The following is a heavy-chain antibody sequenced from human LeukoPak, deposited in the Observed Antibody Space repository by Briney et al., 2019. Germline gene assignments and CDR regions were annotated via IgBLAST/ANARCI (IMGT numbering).Heavy chain of an antibody. CDR3: ARGFREYSSSSTAFDI. CDR2: IYGDGSFT. V-gene: IGHV3-74*01. J-gene: IGHJ3*02. Sequence: GGSLTLSCAASGFTFSNFWMHWVRQAPGKGLVWVALIYGDGSFTRYADSVKGRFTISRDNAKNTVYLQMNSLRAEDTAVYYCARGFREYSSSSTAFDIWGQGTMVTVSS. D-gene: IGHD6-6*01. CDR1: GFTFSNFW.